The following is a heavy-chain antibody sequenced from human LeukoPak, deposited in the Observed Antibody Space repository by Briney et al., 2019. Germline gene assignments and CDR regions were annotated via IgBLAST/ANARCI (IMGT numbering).Heavy chain of an antibody. Sequence: GSLRLSCAASGFTFSDYYMSWIRQAPGKGLEWVSYISSSGSTIYYADSVKGRFTISRDNAKNSLYLQMNSLRAEDTAVYYCATYSGSSHLYYYYGMDVWGQGTTVTVSS. CDR2: ISSSGSTI. V-gene: IGHV3-11*01. CDR1: GFTFSDYY. J-gene: IGHJ6*02. CDR3: ATYSGSSHLYYYYGMDV. D-gene: IGHD6-13*01.